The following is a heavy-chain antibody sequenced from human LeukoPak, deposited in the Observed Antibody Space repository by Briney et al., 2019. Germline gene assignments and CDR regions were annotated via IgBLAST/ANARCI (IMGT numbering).Heavy chain of an antibody. CDR1: GYTFTSYA. V-gene: IGHV7-4-1*02. CDR2: INTNTGNP. J-gene: IGHJ4*02. CDR3: ARTVFPGSGYSYGPSDY. D-gene: IGHD5-18*01. Sequence: ASVTVSCKASGYTFTSYAMNWVRQAPGQGLEWMGWINTNTGNPTYAQGFTGQFVFSLDTSVSTAYLQISSLKAEDTAVYYCARTVFPGSGYSYGPSDYWGQGTLVTVSS.